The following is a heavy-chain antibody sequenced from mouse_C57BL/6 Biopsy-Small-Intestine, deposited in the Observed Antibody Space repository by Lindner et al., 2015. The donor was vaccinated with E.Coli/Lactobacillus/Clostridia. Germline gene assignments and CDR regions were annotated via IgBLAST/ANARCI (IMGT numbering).Heavy chain of an antibody. J-gene: IGHJ2*01. V-gene: IGHV1-20*01. CDR3: ARATPFNPNFHFDTSGSMGGYFDY. CDR2: ISVYNGDT. Sequence: SVKVSCKTTGYTFDTHHITWVRQAPGQGLEWMGWISVYNGDTNYAQKFQGRVTVTTDTSTGTAYLELRSLRSDDTAVYYCARATPFNPNFHFDTSGSMGGYFDYWGLGTQVTVSS. D-gene: IGHD1-3*01. CDR1: GYTFDTHH.